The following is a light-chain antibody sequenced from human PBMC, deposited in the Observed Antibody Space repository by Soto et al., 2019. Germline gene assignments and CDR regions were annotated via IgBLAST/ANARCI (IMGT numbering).Light chain of an antibody. V-gene: IGKV3-11*01. J-gene: IGKJ5*01. CDR2: DAS. Sequence: IELPQSRASLPSPQQETATVSCRASQSVGSYLAWYQQKPGQAPRLLIYDASNRATGIPARFSGSGSGTDFTLTISSLEPEDAAVYYCQQRSNWPPITFGQGTRLEIK. CDR1: QSVGSY. CDR3: QQRSNWPPIT.